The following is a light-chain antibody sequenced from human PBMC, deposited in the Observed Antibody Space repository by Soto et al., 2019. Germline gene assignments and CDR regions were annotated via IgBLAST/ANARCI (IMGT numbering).Light chain of an antibody. V-gene: IGLV2-14*01. CDR3: SSYTTSNTRQIV. CDR1: SSDVGGYNF. Sequence: QSVLTQPASVSGSPGQSIAISCTGTSSDVGGYNFVSWYQQHPHKAPKLMIYDVTNRPSGVSNPFSGSKSGNTASLTISGLQPEDEADYYCSSYTTSNTRQIVFGTGTKVTVL. J-gene: IGLJ1*01. CDR2: DVT.